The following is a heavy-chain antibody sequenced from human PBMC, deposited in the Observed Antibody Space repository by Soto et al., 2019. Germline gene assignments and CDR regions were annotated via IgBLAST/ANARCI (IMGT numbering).Heavy chain of an antibody. J-gene: IGHJ4*02. V-gene: IGHV1-18*01. D-gene: IGHD1-26*01. CDR2: ISAYNGNT. CDR3: ARHGGSYWGDY. Sequence: TGPCQPAGHAFTSYGMTCVRQAPGQGLEWMGWISAYNGNTNYAQKLQGRVTMTTDTSTSTAYMELRSVRSDDTAVYYCARHGGSYWGDYWGQGTLVTVSS. CDR1: GHAFTSYG.